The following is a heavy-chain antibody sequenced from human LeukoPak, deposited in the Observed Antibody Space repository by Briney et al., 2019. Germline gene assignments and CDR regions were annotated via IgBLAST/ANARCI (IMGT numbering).Heavy chain of an antibody. CDR3: ARTLEGPYYDFDY. J-gene: IGHJ4*02. CDR1: GFTVSSDY. Sequence: PGGSLRLSCAASGFTVSSDYMTWVRQAPGKGLEWVSVTYSGGTTYYADSVKGRFIISRDNSKNTLYLQMNSLRAEDTAVYYCARTLEGPYYDFDYWGQGTLVTVSS. V-gene: IGHV3-53*01. CDR2: TYSGGTT. D-gene: IGHD3-3*01.